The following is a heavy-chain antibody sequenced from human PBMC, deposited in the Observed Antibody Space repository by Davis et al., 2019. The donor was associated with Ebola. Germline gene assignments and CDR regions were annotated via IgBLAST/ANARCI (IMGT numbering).Heavy chain of an antibody. CDR2: IYYSGST. D-gene: IGHD6-13*01. J-gene: IGHJ5*02. V-gene: IGHV4-59*01. CDR3: ARDPAAAGTVGWFDP. CDR1: GGSISSYY. Sequence: PSETLSLTCTVSGGSISSYYWSWIRQPLGKGLEWIGYIYYSGSTNYNPSLKSRVTISVDTSKNQFSLKLSSVTAADTAVYYCARDPAAAGTVGWFDPWGQGTLVTVSS.